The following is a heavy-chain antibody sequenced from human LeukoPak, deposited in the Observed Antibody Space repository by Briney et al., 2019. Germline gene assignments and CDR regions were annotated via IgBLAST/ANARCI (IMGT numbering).Heavy chain of an antibody. CDR3: APMLHYGDFDY. D-gene: IGHD4-17*01. V-gene: IGHV1-2*06. CDR2: INPNSGGT. Sequence: ASVKVSRKASGYTFSGYHVHRVRQAPGQGLEWMGRINPNSGGTNYAQKFQGRVTMTRDTSISTAYMKLSRLRSDDTAVYDCAPMLHYGDFDYWGQGTLVTLSS. CDR1: GYTFSGYH. J-gene: IGHJ4*02.